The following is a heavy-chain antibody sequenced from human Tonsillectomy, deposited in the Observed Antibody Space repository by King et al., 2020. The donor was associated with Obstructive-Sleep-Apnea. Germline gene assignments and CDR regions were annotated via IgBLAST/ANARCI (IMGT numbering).Heavy chain of an antibody. CDR3: ATDEDMATIH. CDR1: GFIFSTYG. Sequence: VQLVESGGGVVQPGTSLRLSCAASGFIFSTYGMHWVRQAPGKGLEWVAFIRYDGTTEYYADSVEGRFTISRDNSKNMVFLQMNSLRPEDTGLYYCATDEDMATIHWGQGTLVTVSS. J-gene: IGHJ4*02. V-gene: IGHV3-30*02. CDR2: IRYDGTTE. D-gene: IGHD5-24*01.